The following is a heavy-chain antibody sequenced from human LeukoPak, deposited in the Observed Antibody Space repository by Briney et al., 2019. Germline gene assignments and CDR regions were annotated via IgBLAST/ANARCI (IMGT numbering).Heavy chain of an antibody. J-gene: IGHJ4*02. V-gene: IGHV3-48*04. D-gene: IGHD5-24*01. CDR3: ARVSEMATIGGLSN. Sequence: GGSLRLSCAASGFTFSSYSMNWVRQAPGKGLEWVSYISSSSSTIYYADSVKGRFTISRDNAKNSLYLQMNSLRAEDTAVYYCARVSEMATIGGLSNWGQGTLVTVSS. CDR2: ISSSSSTI. CDR1: GFTFSSYS.